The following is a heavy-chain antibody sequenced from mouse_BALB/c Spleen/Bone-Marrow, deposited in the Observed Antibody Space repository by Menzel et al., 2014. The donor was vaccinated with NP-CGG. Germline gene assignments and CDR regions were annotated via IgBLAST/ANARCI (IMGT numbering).Heavy chain of an antibody. Sequence: VQRVESGPGLVAPSQSLSITCTVSGFSLTDSGVSWIRQPPGKGLEWLGIIWGGGSTYYNSDFKSRVNISKDNSKSQVFLKLNSLQTEDTAMYYRAKLSTMITTFAYWGQGTLVTVSA. CDR3: AKLSTMITTFAY. CDR2: IWGGGST. CDR1: GFSLTDSG. J-gene: IGHJ3*01. D-gene: IGHD2-4*01. V-gene: IGHV2-6-5*01.